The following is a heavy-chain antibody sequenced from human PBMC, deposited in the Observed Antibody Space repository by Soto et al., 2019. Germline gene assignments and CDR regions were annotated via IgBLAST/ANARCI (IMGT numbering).Heavy chain of an antibody. V-gene: IGHV1-8*01. Sequence: ASVKVSCKASGYTFTSYDINWVRQATGQGLEWMGWMNPNSGNTGYAQKFQGRVTMTRNTSMSTAYVELGSLISEDTAVYYCARGAITMVRGVLITHYYYGMDVWGQGTTVTVSS. J-gene: IGHJ6*02. CDR2: MNPNSGNT. D-gene: IGHD3-10*01. CDR3: ARGAITMVRGVLITHYYYGMDV. CDR1: GYTFTSYD.